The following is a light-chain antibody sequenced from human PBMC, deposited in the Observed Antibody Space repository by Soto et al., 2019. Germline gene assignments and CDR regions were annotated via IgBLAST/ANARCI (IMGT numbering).Light chain of an antibody. V-gene: IGLV2-8*01. CDR1: SSDVGGYNY. CDR2: EVS. J-gene: IGLJ2*01. CDR3: SSSAGRNNVV. Sequence: QSALTQYPSASGSPGQSVTISCTGTSSDVGGYNYVSWYQQHPGKAPKLMIYEVSKRPSGVPDRFSGSKSGNTASLTVSGLQADDDAVYYCSSSAGRNNVVFGGGTKLTVL.